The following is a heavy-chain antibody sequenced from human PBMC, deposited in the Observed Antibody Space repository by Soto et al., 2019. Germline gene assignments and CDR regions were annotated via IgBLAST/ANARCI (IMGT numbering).Heavy chain of an antibody. CDR3: AHSLASPYYYHRRSYSFDY. J-gene: IGHJ4*02. V-gene: IGHV2-5*02. D-gene: IGHD3-22*01. CDR2: IYWDNDK. Sequence: QITLKESGPTLVKPTQTLTLTCTFSGFSLSTSGVSVGWIRQPPGKALEWLALIYWDNDKYYSPSLKSRLIINKATSKNQVVLTMINMDPVDTATYSCAHSLASPYYYHRRSYSFDYWGQGTPVTVSS. CDR1: GFSLSTSGVS.